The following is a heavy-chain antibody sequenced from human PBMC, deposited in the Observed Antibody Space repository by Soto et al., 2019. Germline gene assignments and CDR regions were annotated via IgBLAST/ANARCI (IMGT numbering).Heavy chain of an antibody. D-gene: IGHD3-10*01. J-gene: IGHJ4*02. CDR2: IIPIFGTA. Sequence: QVQLVQSGAEVKKPGSSVKVSCKASGGTFSSYAISWVRQAPGQGLEWMGGIIPIFGTANYAQKFQGRVTITADESTSTAYMELSSPRSEDTAVYYCARDPVIYYGSGSYACFDYWGQGTLVTVSS. CDR1: GGTFSSYA. CDR3: ARDPVIYYGSGSYACFDY. V-gene: IGHV1-69*01.